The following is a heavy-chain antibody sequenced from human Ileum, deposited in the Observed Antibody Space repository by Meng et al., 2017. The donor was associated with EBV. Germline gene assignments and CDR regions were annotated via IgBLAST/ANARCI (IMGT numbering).Heavy chain of an antibody. CDR3: GKNTVVVAGAPVDY. CDR2: ISGSASST. V-gene: IGHV3-23*01. D-gene: IGHD2-2*01. Sequence: EVQLLESGGGLVQPGGSLRLSCSAAGVAFSSYAMTWVRQVPGKGLEWVSGISGSASSTYYADSVKGRFTISRDNSKNTLYLQMNSLRGEDTAVYYCGKNTVVVAGAPVDYWGQGTLVTVSS. CDR1: GVAFSSYA. J-gene: IGHJ4*02.